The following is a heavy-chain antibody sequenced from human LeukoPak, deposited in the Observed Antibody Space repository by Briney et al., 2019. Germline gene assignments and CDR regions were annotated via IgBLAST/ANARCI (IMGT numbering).Heavy chain of an antibody. CDR3: ARQSTPHGNFDY. J-gene: IGHJ4*02. CDR2: LGTAGDT. CDR1: GFTLTNYA. Sequence: PGGSLRLSCAASGFTLTNYAMHWVRQPAGEGPEWVSALGTAGDTFYPGSVKGRFTISRDNAKKSLFLQMNSLRVEDTAIYYCARQSTPHGNFDYWGQGTLVTVSS. V-gene: IGHV3-13*01. D-gene: IGHD5-24*01.